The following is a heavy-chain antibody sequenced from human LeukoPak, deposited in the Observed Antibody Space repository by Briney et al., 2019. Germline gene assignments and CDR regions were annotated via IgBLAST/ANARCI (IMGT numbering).Heavy chain of an antibody. J-gene: IGHJ4*02. CDR1: GFTFSSYA. D-gene: IGHD3-22*01. Sequence: GGSLRLSCAASGFTFSSYAMSWVRQAPGKGLEWASAISGSGGSTYYADSVKGRFTISRDNSKNTLYLQMNSLRAEDTAVYYCAKEGRYYDSSGYYSTSAFDYWGQGTLVTVSS. CDR3: AKEGRYYDSSGYYSTSAFDY. V-gene: IGHV3-23*01. CDR2: ISGSGGST.